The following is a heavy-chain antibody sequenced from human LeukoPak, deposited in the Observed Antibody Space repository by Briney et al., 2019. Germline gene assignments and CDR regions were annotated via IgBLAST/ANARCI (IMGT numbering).Heavy chain of an antibody. CDR3: AREHVVLVGAYYYYYGMDV. J-gene: IGHJ6*02. D-gene: IGHD2-8*01. CDR2: INSDGSST. Sequence: PGGSLRLSCAASGFTFSSYWMHWVRQAPGKGLVWVSRINSDGSSTSYADSVKGRFTISRDNAKNTLYLQMNSLRVEDTAVYYCAREHVVLVGAYYYYYGMDVWGQGTTVTVSS. CDR1: GFTFSSYW. V-gene: IGHV3-74*01.